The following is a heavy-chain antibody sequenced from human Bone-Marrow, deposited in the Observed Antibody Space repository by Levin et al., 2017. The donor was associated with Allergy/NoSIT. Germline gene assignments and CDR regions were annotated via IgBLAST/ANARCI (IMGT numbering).Heavy chain of an antibody. CDR1: GGSISSSSYY. D-gene: IGHD3-16*01. V-gene: IGHV4-39*01. CDR2: IYYSGST. J-gene: IGHJ4*02. Sequence: SETLSLTCTVSGGSISSSSYYWGWIRQPPGTGLEWIGSIYYSGSTYYNPSLKSRVTISEDTSKNQFSLKLSSVTAADTAVYYCARLGLHLGELWSYWGQGTLVTVSS. CDR3: ARLGLHLGELWSY.